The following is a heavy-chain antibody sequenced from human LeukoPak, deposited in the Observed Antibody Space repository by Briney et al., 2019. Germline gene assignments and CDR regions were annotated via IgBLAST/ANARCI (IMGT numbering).Heavy chain of an antibody. CDR2: ISYDGSNK. V-gene: IGHV3-30*18. D-gene: IGHD6-19*01. CDR1: GFTFSSYG. J-gene: IGHJ4*02. CDR3: AKEPYSSAYYFDY. Sequence: GGSLRLSCAASGFTFSSYGMHWVRQAPGKGLGWVAVISYDGSNKYYADSVKGRFTISRDYSKNTLYLQMNSLRAEDTAVYYCAKEPYSSAYYFDYWGQGTLVTVSS.